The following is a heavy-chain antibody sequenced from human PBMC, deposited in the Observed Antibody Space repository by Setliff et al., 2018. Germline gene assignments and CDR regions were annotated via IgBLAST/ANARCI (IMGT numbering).Heavy chain of an antibody. J-gene: IGHJ4*01. CDR2: IIPILGTT. CDR1: GGFSTHA. Sequence: GASVKVSCKASGGFSTHAISWVRQVPGQGLEWMGGIIPILGTTDYAQNFQGRVTITTDESTSSAYLEMSNLRSDDTAVYYCASALIRRVAVAGKSQFDYWGQGTLVTVSS. D-gene: IGHD6-19*01. CDR3: ASALIRRVAVAGKSQFDY. V-gene: IGHV1-69*05.